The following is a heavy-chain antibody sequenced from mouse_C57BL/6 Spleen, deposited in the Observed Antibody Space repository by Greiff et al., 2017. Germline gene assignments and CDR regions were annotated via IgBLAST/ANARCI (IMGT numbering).Heavy chain of an antibody. CDR3: ARGAIYYDYDVWYFDV. V-gene: IGHV3-6*01. Sequence: EVKLQESGPGLVKPSQSLSLTCSVTGYSITSGYYWNWIRQFPGNKLEWMGYISYDGSNNYNPSLKNRISITRDTSKNQFFLKLNSVTTEDTATYYCARGAIYYDYDVWYFDVGGTGTTVTVSS. CDR2: ISYDGSN. D-gene: IGHD2-4*01. CDR1: GYSITSGYY. J-gene: IGHJ1*03.